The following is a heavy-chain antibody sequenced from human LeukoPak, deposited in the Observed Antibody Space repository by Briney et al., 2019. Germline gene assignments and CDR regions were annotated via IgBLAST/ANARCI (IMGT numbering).Heavy chain of an antibody. D-gene: IGHD6-13*01. Sequence: GGSLRLSCAASGFTFNTYSMNWVRQAPGKGLEWVSFISRVISTVYYADSVKGRFTISRDNAKNSMYLQMNSLRVEDTAVYYCARGSSWLDYWGQGILVTVSS. CDR3: ARGSSWLDY. CDR1: GFTFNTYS. J-gene: IGHJ4*02. V-gene: IGHV3-48*01. CDR2: ISRVISTV.